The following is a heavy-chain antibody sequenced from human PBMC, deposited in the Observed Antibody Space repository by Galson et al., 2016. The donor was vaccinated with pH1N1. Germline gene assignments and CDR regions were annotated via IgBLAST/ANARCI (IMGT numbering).Heavy chain of an antibody. Sequence: ETLSLTCTVSGGSITSHYLTWIRQPPGKGLEWIGYIYYSGITKYSPSLYSRVTISVDTSKNQFSLRLRSVTAADTAVYYCARADEPYYDSSGYYYWGQGILVTVSS. CDR2: IYYSGIT. CDR1: GGSITSHY. V-gene: IGHV4-59*11. CDR3: ARADEPYYDSSGYYY. D-gene: IGHD3-22*01. J-gene: IGHJ4*02.